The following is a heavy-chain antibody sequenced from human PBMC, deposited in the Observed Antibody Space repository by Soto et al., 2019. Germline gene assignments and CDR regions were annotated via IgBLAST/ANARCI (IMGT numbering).Heavy chain of an antibody. V-gene: IGHV4-59*01. CDR3: AGGVATGGFDI. J-gene: IGHJ3*02. Sequence: QVQLQESGPGLVKPSETLSLTCTVSGGSISSYYWSWIRQPPGKGLEWIGYIYYSGSINYKPSLKSRVTISVDTSKNQFSLKLSSVTAADTAVYYCAGGVATGGFDIWGQGTMVTVSS. CDR1: GGSISSYY. CDR2: IYYSGSI. D-gene: IGHD5-12*01.